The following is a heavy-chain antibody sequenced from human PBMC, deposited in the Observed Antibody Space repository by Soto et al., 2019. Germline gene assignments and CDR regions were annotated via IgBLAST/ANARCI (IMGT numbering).Heavy chain of an antibody. CDR3: TRSYCGGDCRARYFDY. CDR1: GYIFNSYN. V-gene: IGHV1-46*02. CDR2: INPSSGRT. J-gene: IGHJ4*02. Sequence: QVQLAQSGAEVTKPGASVKISCKPSGYIFNSYNVHWVRQAPGQGLEWMGIINPSSGRTTYSQKCQVRVTRTRDSSTSTANMELSSLRFEATAVYYCTRSYCGGDCRARYFDYWGQGTLVTVSS. D-gene: IGHD2-21*02.